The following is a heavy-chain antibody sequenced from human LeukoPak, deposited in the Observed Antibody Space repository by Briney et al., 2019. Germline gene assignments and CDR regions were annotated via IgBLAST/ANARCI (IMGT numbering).Heavy chain of an antibody. J-gene: IGHJ2*01. Sequence: GGSLRLSCAASGFTVSTNFMSWVRQAPGKGLEWVSVIYSGSSTYYADSVKGRFTISRDNSKNTLYLQMNSLRAEDTAVYYCAKPSTVSTFWYFDLWGRGTLVTVSS. CDR1: GFTVSTNF. D-gene: IGHD4-17*01. CDR2: IYSGSST. V-gene: IGHV3-53*01. CDR3: AKPSTVSTFWYFDL.